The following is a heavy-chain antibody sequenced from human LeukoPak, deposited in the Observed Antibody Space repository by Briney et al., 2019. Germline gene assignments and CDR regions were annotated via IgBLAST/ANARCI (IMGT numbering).Heavy chain of an antibody. CDR2: ISYDGSNK. V-gene: IGHV3-30-3*01. CDR1: GFTFSSYA. J-gene: IGHJ3*02. Sequence: GGSLRLSCAASGFTFSSYAMHWVRQAPGKGLEWVAVISYDGSNKYYTDSVKGRFTISRDNSKNTLYLQMNSLRAEDTAVYYCARAWLPSEDAFDIWGQGTMVAVSS. D-gene: IGHD5-12*01. CDR3: ARAWLPSEDAFDI.